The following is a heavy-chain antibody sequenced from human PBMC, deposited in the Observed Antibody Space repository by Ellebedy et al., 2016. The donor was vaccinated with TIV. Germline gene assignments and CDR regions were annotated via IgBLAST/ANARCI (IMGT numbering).Heavy chain of an antibody. CDR1: GYTFTANY. Sequence: ASVKVSCKASGYTFTANYIHWVRQPPGQGLEWMGWLDPKTGATNYAQKFRGRVTMTRDMSTTTAYLDLSGLRSDDTASYYCARVRRGSSGMDVWGQGTTVTVS. V-gene: IGHV1-2*02. CDR2: LDPKTGAT. D-gene: IGHD3-22*01. CDR3: ARVRRGSSGMDV. J-gene: IGHJ6*02.